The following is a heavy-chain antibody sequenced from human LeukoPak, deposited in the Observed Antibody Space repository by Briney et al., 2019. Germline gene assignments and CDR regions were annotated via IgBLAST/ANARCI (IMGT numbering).Heavy chain of an antibody. CDR2: IIPIFGTA. CDR3: ARGPLWFGELLGIDY. D-gene: IGHD3-10*01. J-gene: IGHJ4*02. CDR1: GYTFTGYY. Sequence: ASVKVSCKASGYTFTGYYMHWVRQAPGQGLEWMGGIIPIFGTANYAQKFQGRVTITADESTSTAYMELSSLRSEDTAVYYCARGPLWFGELLGIDYWGQGTLVTVSS. V-gene: IGHV1-69*13.